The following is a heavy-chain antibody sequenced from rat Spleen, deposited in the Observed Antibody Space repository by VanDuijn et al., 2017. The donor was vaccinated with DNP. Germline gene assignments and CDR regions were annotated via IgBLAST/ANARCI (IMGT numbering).Heavy chain of an antibody. Sequence: EVQLVESGGGLVQPGRSLKLSCAASGFTFSNYYMAWVRQAPKKGLEWVATISTSGSRTYYPDSLKGRITISRDNAKSSLYLQMNSLKSEDTATYYCARLGITTSYYFDYWGQGVMVTVSS. CDR1: GFTFSNYY. D-gene: IGHD1-9*01. V-gene: IGHV5-25*01. J-gene: IGHJ2*01. CDR2: ISTSGSRT. CDR3: ARLGITTSYYFDY.